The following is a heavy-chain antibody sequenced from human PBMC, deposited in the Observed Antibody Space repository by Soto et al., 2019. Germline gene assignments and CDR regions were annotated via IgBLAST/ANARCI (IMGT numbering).Heavy chain of an antibody. Sequence: ESGGGVVQPGTALSLSCVGSGFTCRNYVIHWVRQAPGKGLEWVALTSYDGSNNFCGDSVKVRFTISRHNSRNTEELQMDSLRFEDTALYYCARWGTTGGLDVWGLGTLVSVSS. V-gene: IGHV3-33*05. CDR3: ARWGTTGGLDV. CDR2: TSYDGSNN. D-gene: IGHD3-16*01. CDR1: GFTCRNYV. J-gene: IGHJ4*02.